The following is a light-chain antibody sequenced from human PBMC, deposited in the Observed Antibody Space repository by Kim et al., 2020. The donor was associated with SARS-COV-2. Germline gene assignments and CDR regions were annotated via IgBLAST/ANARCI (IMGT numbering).Light chain of an antibody. CDR3: ASLDDSLSAWV. Sequence: QSVLTQPPSASGTPGQRVTISCSGSRSNIGSDYVYWYQQLPGTAPKLLIYKNNQRPSGVPDRFSGSKSGTSASLAISGLRSEDEGDYSRASLDDSLSAWVIGGGTQLTVL. J-gene: IGLJ3*02. CDR2: KNN. CDR1: RSNIGSDY. V-gene: IGLV1-47*01.